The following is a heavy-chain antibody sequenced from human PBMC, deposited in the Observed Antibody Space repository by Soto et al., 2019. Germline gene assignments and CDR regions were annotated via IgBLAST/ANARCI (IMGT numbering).Heavy chain of an antibody. CDR3: ARGDGDRYDGHGYLGRH. CDR2: INSDGSGT. Sequence: EVQLVESGGGLVQPGESLTLSCAASGFTFSSYWMHWVRQAPGKGLVWVSRINSDGSGTYHADSVKGRLTISRDNAKNXXYLQMNSLRVEDTAVYFCARGDGDRYDGHGYLGRHWGQGTLVTVSS. J-gene: IGHJ4*02. V-gene: IGHV3-74*01. D-gene: IGHD5-18*01. CDR1: GFTFSSYW.